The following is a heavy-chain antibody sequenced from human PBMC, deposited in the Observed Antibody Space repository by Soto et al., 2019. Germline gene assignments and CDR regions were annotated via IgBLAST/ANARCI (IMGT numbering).Heavy chain of an antibody. CDR3: AKDRYYDILTGYSGDAFDI. V-gene: IGHV3-23*01. D-gene: IGHD3-9*01. Sequence: GGSLRLSCAASGFTFSRYAMSGVRQAPGKGLEWVSAISGSGGSTYYADSVKGRFTISRDNSKNTLYLQMNSLRAEDTAVYYCAKDRYYDILTGYSGDAFDIWGQGTMVTVS. J-gene: IGHJ3*02. CDR1: GFTFSRYA. CDR2: ISGSGGST.